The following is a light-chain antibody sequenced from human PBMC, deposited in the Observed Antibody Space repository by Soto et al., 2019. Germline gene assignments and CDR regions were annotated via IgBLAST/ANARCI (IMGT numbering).Light chain of an antibody. Sequence: DIQMTQSPSSLSASVGDRVTITCRASQDISNYLAWYQQKPGKVPKLLIYAASTLPTGVQSRFSGSGSGTVFTLTINGLQPEDVATYYCQNYKSAPNTFGRGTRLEIK. CDR3: QNYKSAPNT. J-gene: IGKJ2*01. CDR1: QDISNY. CDR2: AAS. V-gene: IGKV1-27*01.